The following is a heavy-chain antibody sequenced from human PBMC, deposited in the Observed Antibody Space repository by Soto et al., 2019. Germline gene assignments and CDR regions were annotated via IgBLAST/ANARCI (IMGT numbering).Heavy chain of an antibody. J-gene: IGHJ4*02. V-gene: IGHV5-51*01. CDR2: IYPGDSDT. CDR3: ARRGITIFGVVIPDPEYYFDY. D-gene: IGHD3-3*01. CDR1: GYSFTSYW. Sequence: GESLKISCKGSGYSFTSYWIGWVRQMPGKGLEWMGIIYPGDSDTRYSPSFQGQVTISADKSISTAYLQWSSLKASDTAMYYCARRGITIFGVVIPDPEYYFDYWGQGTLVTVSS.